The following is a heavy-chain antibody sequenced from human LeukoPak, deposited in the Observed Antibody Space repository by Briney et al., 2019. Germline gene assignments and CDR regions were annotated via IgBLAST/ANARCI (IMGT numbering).Heavy chain of an antibody. D-gene: IGHD3-9*01. CDR1: GYTFTSYS. CDR2: ISAYNGNT. V-gene: IGHV1-18*01. CDR3: ARVGDILTGYPYYFDY. Sequence: ASVKVSCKASGYTFTSYSISWVRQAPGQGLEWMGWISAYNGNTNYAQKLQGRVTMTTDTSTSTAYMELRSLRSDDTAVYYCARVGDILTGYPYYFDYWGQGTLVTASS. J-gene: IGHJ4*02.